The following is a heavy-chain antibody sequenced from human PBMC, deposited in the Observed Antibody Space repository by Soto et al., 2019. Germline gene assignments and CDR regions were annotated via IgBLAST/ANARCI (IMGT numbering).Heavy chain of an antibody. CDR1: GFTFGDYA. J-gene: IGHJ4*02. V-gene: IGHV3-49*05. CDR2: ITSKAYGGTA. Sequence: EVQLVESGGVLVKPGRSLRLSCVGSGFTFGDYAMTWFRQAPGKGLEWVGFITSKAYGGTAEDAASVKGRFTISRDDSKSIAYLQKNSLKPADTAVHYCTRVASDSYGPQFDYGGQGTLVTVSS. CDR3: TRVASDSYGPQFDY. D-gene: IGHD1-26*01.